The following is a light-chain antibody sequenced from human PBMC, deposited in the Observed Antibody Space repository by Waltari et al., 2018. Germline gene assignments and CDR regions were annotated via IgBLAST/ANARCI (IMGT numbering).Light chain of an antibody. CDR2: FTS. CDR1: ERISSSY. CDR3: QQYNTWPYT. V-gene: IGKV3-15*01. J-gene: IGKJ2*01. Sequence: EILMTQSPGTLSVSPGERASLSCRASERISSSYLAWYQQKGGQPHRLLIYFTSTRAAGVPARFSGSGSGTEFTLTISSLQSEDFAVYYCQQYNTWPYTFGQGTKIEIK.